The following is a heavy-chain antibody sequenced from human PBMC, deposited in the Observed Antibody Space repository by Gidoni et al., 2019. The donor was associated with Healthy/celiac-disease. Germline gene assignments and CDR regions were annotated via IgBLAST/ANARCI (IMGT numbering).Heavy chain of an antibody. CDR3: AKAVAGTFRYYFDY. Sequence: EVQLLESGGGLVQPGGSLRLSCAASGFPFSSYAMSWVRQAPGKGLEWVSAISGSGGSTYYADSVKGRFTISRDNPKNTLYLQMNSLRAEDTAVYYCAKAVAGTFRYYFDYWGQGTLVTVSS. J-gene: IGHJ4*02. V-gene: IGHV3-23*01. CDR2: ISGSGGST. D-gene: IGHD6-19*01. CDR1: GFPFSSYA.